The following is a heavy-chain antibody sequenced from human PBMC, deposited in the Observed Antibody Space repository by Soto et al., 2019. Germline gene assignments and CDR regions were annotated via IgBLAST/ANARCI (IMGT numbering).Heavy chain of an antibody. D-gene: IGHD6-13*01. V-gene: IGHV3-33*01. CDR2: IWYDGSNK. Sequence: GWSLRLSFAASGFTFSSYGMPWVRQAPGKGLEWVAVIWYDGSNKYYADSVKGRFTISRDNSKNTLYLQMNSLRAEDTAVYYCARVEAAAGRDYYYGMGVGGQGTTVTVSS. CDR3: ARVEAAAGRDYYYGMGV. CDR1: GFTFSSYG. J-gene: IGHJ6*02.